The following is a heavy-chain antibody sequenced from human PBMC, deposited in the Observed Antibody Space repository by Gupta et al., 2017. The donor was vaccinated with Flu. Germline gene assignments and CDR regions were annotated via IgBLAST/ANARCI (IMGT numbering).Heavy chain of an antibody. CDR1: GFTFNHYA. CDR2: ISESGDKP. CDR3: AKVTWAYDTSGDVGF. V-gene: IGHV3-23*01. Sequence: EVQMLESVGGLVQPGGSLGLSCAASGFTFNHYALCCVRQAPGTGLDWVSSISESGDKPYYADSVKGRFTIAIDNSKNTLYLQMNSLGAEDTALYYCAKVTWAYDTSGDVGFWGQGTLVTVSS. D-gene: IGHD3-22*01. J-gene: IGHJ4*02.